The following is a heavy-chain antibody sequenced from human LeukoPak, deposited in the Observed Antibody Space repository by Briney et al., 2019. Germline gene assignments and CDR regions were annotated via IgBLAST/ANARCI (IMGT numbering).Heavy chain of an antibody. J-gene: IGHJ4*02. CDR3: TRYGGNSFSY. D-gene: IGHD4-23*01. Sequence: QPGRSLRLSCTASGFTFGDSAMSWVRQAPGKGLEWVGFIRSKAYSGTTEYAASVKGRFTISRDDSKSIAYLQMNSLKTEDTAVYYCTRYGGNSFSYWGQGTLVTVSS. V-gene: IGHV3-49*04. CDR1: GFTFGDSA. CDR2: IRSKAYSGTT.